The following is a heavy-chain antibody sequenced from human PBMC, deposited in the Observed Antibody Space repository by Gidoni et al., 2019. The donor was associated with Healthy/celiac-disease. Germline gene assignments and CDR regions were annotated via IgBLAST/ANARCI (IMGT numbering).Heavy chain of an antibody. CDR1: GFPFSSYA. D-gene: IGHD3-22*01. CDR2: ISGSGGST. V-gene: IGHV3-23*01. CDR3: AKTDYYDSSGYSD. Sequence: EVQLLESGGGLVQPGGSLRLSCAASGFPFSSYAMSWVRQAQGKGLECVSAISGSGGSTYYADSVKGRFTISRDNSKNTLYLQMNSLRAEDTAVYYCAKTDYYDSSGYSDWGQGTLVTVSS. J-gene: IGHJ4*02.